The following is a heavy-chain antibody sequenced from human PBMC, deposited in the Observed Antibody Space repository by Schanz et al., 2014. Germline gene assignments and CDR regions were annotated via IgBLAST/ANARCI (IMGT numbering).Heavy chain of an antibody. CDR3: ALREKPYGPFAS. CDR2: ISYSGST. D-gene: IGHD3-10*01. Sequence: QVQLQESGPGLVKPSQTLSLTCTVSGDSISSGGYYWSWIRQHPGKGLEWIGYISYSGSTYYNPSLKSRVTISVDTSKNQFSLNLSSATAADTAVYYCALREKPYGPFASWGQGALVTVSS. V-gene: IGHV4-31*03. J-gene: IGHJ4*02. CDR1: GDSISSGGYY.